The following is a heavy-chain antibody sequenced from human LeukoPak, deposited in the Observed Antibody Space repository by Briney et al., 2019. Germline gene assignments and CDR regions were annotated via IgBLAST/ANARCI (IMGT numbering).Heavy chain of an antibody. CDR3: ARDSVWWHPLDP. CDR1: GFTFSSYS. CDR2: ISSSSSYI. J-gene: IGHJ5*02. V-gene: IGHV3-21*01. D-gene: IGHD2-21*01. Sequence: GGSLRLSCAASGFTFSSYSMNWVRQAPGKGLEWVSSISSSSSYIYYADSVKGRFTISRDNAKNSLYLQMNSLRAEDTAVYYCARDSVWWHPLDPWGKETLVTVSS.